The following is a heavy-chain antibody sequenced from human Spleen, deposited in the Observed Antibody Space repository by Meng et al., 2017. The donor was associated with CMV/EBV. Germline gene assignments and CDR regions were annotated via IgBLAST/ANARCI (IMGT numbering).Heavy chain of an antibody. CDR3: ACLPGGRRGSFHH. Sequence: CKASGRTFNSYAISWVRLAPGHGLEWMGGIMPVSETPTYAQRFQGRLSITTDKSTSTTYMDLSGLTSDDTAVYFCACLPGGRRGSFHHWGQGTLVTVSS. J-gene: IGHJ4*02. D-gene: IGHD3-10*01. CDR2: IMPVSETP. CDR1: GRTFNSYA. V-gene: IGHV1-69*05.